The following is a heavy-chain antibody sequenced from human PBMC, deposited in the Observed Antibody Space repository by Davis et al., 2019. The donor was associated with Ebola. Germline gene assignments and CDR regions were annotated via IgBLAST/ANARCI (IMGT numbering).Heavy chain of an antibody. J-gene: IGHJ6*02. CDR1: GFTFSSYW. V-gene: IGHV3-7*01. D-gene: IGHD2-2*01. CDR3: ARGDIVVVPAAWHYYYGMDV. Sequence: PGGSLRLSCAASGFTFSSYWMSWVRQAPGKGLEWVANIKQDGSEKYYVDSVKGRFTISRDNAKNSLYLQMNSLRAEDTAVYYCARGDIVVVPAAWHYYYGMDVWGQGTTVTVSS. CDR2: IKQDGSEK.